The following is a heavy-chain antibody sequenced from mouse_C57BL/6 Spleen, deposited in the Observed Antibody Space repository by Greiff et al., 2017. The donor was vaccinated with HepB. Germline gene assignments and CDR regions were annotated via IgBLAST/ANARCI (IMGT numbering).Heavy chain of an antibody. D-gene: IGHD3-2*02. CDR2: INPNNGGT. J-gene: IGHJ3*01. Sequence: EVQLQQSGPELVKPGASVKIPCKASGYTFTDYNMDWVKQSHGKSLEWIGDINPNNGGTIYNQKFKDKATLTVDKSSSTAYMELRSLTSEDTAVYYCARETAQATGFAYWGQGTLVTVSA. V-gene: IGHV1-18*01. CDR1: GYTFTDYN. CDR3: ARETAQATGFAY.